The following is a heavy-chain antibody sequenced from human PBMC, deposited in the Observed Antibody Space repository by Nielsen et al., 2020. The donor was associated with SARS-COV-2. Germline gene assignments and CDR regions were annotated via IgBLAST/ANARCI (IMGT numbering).Heavy chain of an antibody. Sequence: SVKVSCKASGGTFSSYAISWVRQAPGQGLEWMGRIIPILGIANYAQKFQGRVTITADKSTSTAYMELSSLRSEDTAVYYCARQGPYYYYGMDVWGQGTTVTVSS. CDR1: GGTFSSYA. V-gene: IGHV1-69*04. CDR3: ARQGPYYYYGMDV. CDR2: IIPILGIA. J-gene: IGHJ6*02.